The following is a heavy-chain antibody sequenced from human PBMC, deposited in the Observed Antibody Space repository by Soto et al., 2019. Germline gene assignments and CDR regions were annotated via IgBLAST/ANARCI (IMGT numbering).Heavy chain of an antibody. V-gene: IGHV4-61*01. Sequence: HVQLQESGPGLVKPSETLSLTCTVSNASVNSGYYYWSWIRQPPGKGLEWIAYFYYGGATSYNPSLRSRVSISVDTSKSQFSLNIRSLTAADTAIYYCAGAYTSSYYPAIYYYGLDVWGQGTTVSVSS. CDR3: AGAYTSSYYPAIYYYGLDV. CDR2: FYYGGAT. CDR1: NASVNSGYYY. J-gene: IGHJ6*02. D-gene: IGHD2-2*01.